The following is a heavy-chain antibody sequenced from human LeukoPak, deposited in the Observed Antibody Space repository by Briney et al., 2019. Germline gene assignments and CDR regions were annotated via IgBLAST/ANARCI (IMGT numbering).Heavy chain of an antibody. Sequence: GGSLRLSCAASGFTFSSYWMHWVRECPGEGVMWRSRISSDGTSTGYAVSVKGRFTISRDHTKNTMYLQMNSLRAEDTAVYFCTRDAWMASTPLDYWGQGALVTAS. V-gene: IGHV3-74*01. CDR1: GFTFSSYW. CDR2: ISSDGTST. D-gene: IGHD5-24*01. J-gene: IGHJ4*02. CDR3: TRDAWMASTPLDY.